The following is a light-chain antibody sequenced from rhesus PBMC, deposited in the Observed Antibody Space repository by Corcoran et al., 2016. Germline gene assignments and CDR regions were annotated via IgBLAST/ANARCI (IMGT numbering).Light chain of an antibody. CDR2: AAT. J-gene: IGKJ3*01. Sequence: DIQMSQSPSSLSASVGDKVTITCRASQGISNALAWYQQKPGKAPKLRIYAATSLESGVPSRFTGSRSVTDFTLTVSSLEPEDFATYSCQQSYSTPFTFGPGTKLDIK. CDR1: QGISNA. V-gene: IGKV1-33*02. CDR3: QQSYSTPFT.